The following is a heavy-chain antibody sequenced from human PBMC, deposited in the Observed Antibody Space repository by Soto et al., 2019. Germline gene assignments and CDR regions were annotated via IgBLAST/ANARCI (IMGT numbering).Heavy chain of an antibody. D-gene: IGHD2-21*02. CDR3: ARTIAYCGGYCYYWYFDL. Sequence: QVTLKESGPVLVKPTETLTLTCTVSGFSLSNARMGVSWIRQPPGKALEWLAHIFSNDEKSYSTSLKSRLTISKDTSKSQVVPTMTNMDPVDTATYYCARTIAYCGGYCYYWYFDLWGRGNLVTVSS. CDR1: GFSLSNARMG. J-gene: IGHJ2*01. CDR2: IFSNDEK. V-gene: IGHV2-26*01.